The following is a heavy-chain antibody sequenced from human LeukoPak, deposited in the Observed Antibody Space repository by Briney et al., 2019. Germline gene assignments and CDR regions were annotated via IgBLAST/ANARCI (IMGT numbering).Heavy chain of an antibody. Sequence: QPGGSLRLSCAASGFTFSSFAMSWVRQAPGKGLEWVSGMSGSGGSSYYADSVRGRFTISRDNSRNTLYLQMSSLSAEDTAVYYCANHSFDYWGQGTLVTVSS. CDR1: GFTFSSFA. V-gene: IGHV3-23*01. CDR3: ANHSFDY. J-gene: IGHJ4*02. CDR2: MSGSGGSS.